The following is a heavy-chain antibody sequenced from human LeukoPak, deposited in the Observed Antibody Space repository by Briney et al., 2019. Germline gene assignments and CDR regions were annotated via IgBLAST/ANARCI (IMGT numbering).Heavy chain of an antibody. CDR2: ISGSGGST. Sequence: GGSLRLSCAASGFTFSSHGMSWVRRAPGKGLEWVSAISGSGGSTYYADSVKGRFTISRDNFKNTLYLQMNSLRAEDTAVYYCAKDGGVWFGESNDYWGQGTLVTVSS. V-gene: IGHV3-23*01. CDR1: GFTFSSHG. D-gene: IGHD3-10*01. J-gene: IGHJ4*02. CDR3: AKDGGVWFGESNDY.